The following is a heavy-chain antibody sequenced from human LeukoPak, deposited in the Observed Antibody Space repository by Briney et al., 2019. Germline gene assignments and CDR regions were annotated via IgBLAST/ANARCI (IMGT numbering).Heavy chain of an antibody. CDR1: GGSISSYY. CDR2: IYCSGST. J-gene: IGHJ6*03. D-gene: IGHD5-18*01. Sequence: PSETLSLTCTVSGGSISSYYWSWIRQPPGKGLEWIGYIYCSGSTNYNPSLKSRVTISVDTANNQFSHKLISVTAADTAVYYCARDQGYSYGYSYYYYYMDVWGKGTTVTVSS. CDR3: ARDQGYSYGYSYYYYYMDV. V-gene: IGHV4-59*01.